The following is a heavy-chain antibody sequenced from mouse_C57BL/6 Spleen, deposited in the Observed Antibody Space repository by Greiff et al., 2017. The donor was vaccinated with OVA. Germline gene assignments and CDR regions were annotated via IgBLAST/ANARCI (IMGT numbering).Heavy chain of an antibody. V-gene: IGHV5-17*01. CDR3: ARRSYGNYYYAMDY. CDR2: ISSGSSTI. CDR1: GFTFSDYG. Sequence: EVMLVESGGGLVKPGGSLKLSCAASGFTFSDYGMHWVRQAPEKGLEWVAYISSGSSTIYYADTVKGRFTISRDTAKNTLFLQMTSLRSEDTAMYYCARRSYGNYYYAMDYWGQGTSVTVSS. D-gene: IGHD2-1*01. J-gene: IGHJ4*01.